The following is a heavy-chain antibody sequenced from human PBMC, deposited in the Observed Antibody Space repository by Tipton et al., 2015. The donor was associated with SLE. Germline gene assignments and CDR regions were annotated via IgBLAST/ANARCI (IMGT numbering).Heavy chain of an antibody. D-gene: IGHD4-17*01. CDR2: MSGSGGST. CDR3: AKDRDYGDYALGAFDI. CDR1: GFTFSSYA. Sequence: GSLRLSCAASGFTFSSYAMSWVRQAPGKGLEWVSAMSGSGGSTYYADSVKGRFTISRDNSKNTLYLQMNSLRAEDTAVYYCAKDRDYGDYALGAFDIWGQGTMVTVSS. J-gene: IGHJ3*02. V-gene: IGHV3-23*01.